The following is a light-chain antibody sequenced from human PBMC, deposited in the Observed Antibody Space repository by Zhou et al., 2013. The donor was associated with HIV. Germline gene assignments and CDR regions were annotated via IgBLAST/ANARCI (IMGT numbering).Light chain of an antibody. J-gene: IGLJ2*01. CDR1: NSNIGRNY. CDR2: RND. V-gene: IGLV1-47*01. CDR3: GTWDHSLVGVI. Sequence: QSVLTQPPSASGTPGQRVTLSCSGSNSNIGRNYVYWYQQLPGTTPKLLMYRNDQRPSGISDRFSGSKSGTTATLAITGLQSGDEADYYCGTWDHSLVGVIFGGGTRVIV.